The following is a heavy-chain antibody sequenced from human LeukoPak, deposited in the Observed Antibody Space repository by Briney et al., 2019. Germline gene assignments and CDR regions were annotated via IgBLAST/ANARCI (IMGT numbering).Heavy chain of an antibody. CDR3: ARIIAAAGTFDCDY. CDR1: GGSISSYY. V-gene: IGHV4-59*01. J-gene: IGHJ4*02. D-gene: IGHD6-13*01. CDR2: IYYSGST. Sequence: SETLSLTCTVSGGSISSYYWSWIRQPPGKGLEWIGYIYYSGSTNYNPSLKSRVTISVDTSKNQFSLKLSSVTAADTAVYYCARIIAAAGTFDCDYWGQGTLVTVSS.